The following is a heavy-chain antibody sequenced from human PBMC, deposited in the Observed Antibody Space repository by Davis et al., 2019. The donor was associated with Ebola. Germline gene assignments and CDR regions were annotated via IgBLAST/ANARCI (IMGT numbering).Heavy chain of an antibody. Sequence: GESLKISCAASGFTFSTYGMHWVRQAPGKGLEYVSAISSNGGSTYYANSVKGRFTISRDNSKNTLYLQMGSLRAEDMAVYYCARSQIDSYYYDPWGQGTLVTVSS. J-gene: IGHJ5*02. D-gene: IGHD3-22*01. V-gene: IGHV3-64*01. CDR2: ISSNGGST. CDR3: ARSQIDSYYYDP. CDR1: GFTFSTYG.